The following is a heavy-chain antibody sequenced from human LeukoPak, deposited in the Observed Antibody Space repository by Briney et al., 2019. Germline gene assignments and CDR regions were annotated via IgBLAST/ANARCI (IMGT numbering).Heavy chain of an antibody. V-gene: IGHV3-7*01. Sequence: GGSLRLSCTASGFTFSSHCMSWVRQAPGKGLEWVANIRQDGGEKHYVDSVKGRFTISRDNAKNSLYLQMNSLRAEDTAVYYCARRLIRGVIIRDFDSWGQGAQVTASS. D-gene: IGHD3-10*01. CDR1: GFTFSSHC. J-gene: IGHJ4*02. CDR2: IRQDGGEK. CDR3: ARRLIRGVIIRDFDS.